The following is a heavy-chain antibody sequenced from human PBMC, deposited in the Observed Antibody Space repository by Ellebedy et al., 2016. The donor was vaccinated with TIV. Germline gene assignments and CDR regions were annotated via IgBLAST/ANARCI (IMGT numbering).Heavy chain of an antibody. CDR1: GFTFDDYT. CDR2: ISWDGGST. J-gene: IGHJ4*02. V-gene: IGHV3-43*01. CDR3: AKDREMATIRGGYFDY. D-gene: IGHD5-24*01. Sequence: GGSLRLXCAASGFTFDDYTMHWVRQAPGKGLEWVSLISWDGGSTYYADSVKGRFTISRDNSKNSLYLQMNSLRTEDTALYYCAKDREMATIRGGYFDYWGQGTLVTVSS.